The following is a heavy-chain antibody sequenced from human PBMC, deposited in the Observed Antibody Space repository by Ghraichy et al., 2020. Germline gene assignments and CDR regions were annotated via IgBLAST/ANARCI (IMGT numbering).Heavy chain of an antibody. CDR2: ISSSGDI. Sequence: SETLSLTCSVSGVSIKSHHWSWVRQSAEKGLEWIGRISSSGDINNNPSFKSRVTVSFVTSNNQFSLRLNSVTATDTGVYYCVRESSNRSWPKFYFDLWGQGVLVAVS. D-gene: IGHD2-8*01. J-gene: IGHJ4*01. V-gene: IGHV4-4*07. CDR3: VRESSNRSWPKFYFDL. CDR1: GVSIKSHH.